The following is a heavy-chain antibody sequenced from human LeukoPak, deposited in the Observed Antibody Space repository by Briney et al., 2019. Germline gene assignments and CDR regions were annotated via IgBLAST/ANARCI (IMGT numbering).Heavy chain of an antibody. J-gene: IGHJ5*01. CDR1: GFTFSSYG. CDR3: ARDRATHSSSWFDS. Sequence: SGGSLRLSCAASGFTFSSYGMHWVRQAPGKGLVWVSRINSDGSSTSYADPVKGRFTISRDNSKNTLYLQMNSLRAEDTAVYYCARDRATHSSSWFDSWGQGILVTVSS. D-gene: IGHD6-19*01. CDR2: INSDGSST. V-gene: IGHV3-74*01.